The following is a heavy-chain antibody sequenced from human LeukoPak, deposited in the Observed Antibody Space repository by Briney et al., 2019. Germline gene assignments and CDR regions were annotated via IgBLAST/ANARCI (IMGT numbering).Heavy chain of an antibody. D-gene: IGHD3-22*01. Sequence: ASVKVSCKASGYTFTSYGISWVRQAPGQGLEWMGWISAYNGNTNYAQKLQGRVTMTTDTSTSTAYMELRSLRSDDTAVYYCAREATMIVVVIKEGAFDIWGQGTMVTVSS. CDR2: ISAYNGNT. CDR3: AREATMIVVVIKEGAFDI. V-gene: IGHV1-18*01. J-gene: IGHJ3*02. CDR1: GYTFTSYG.